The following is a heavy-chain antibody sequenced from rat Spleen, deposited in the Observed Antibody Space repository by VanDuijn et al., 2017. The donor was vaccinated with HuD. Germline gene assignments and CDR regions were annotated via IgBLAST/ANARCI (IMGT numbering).Heavy chain of an antibody. D-gene: IGHD1-12*03. CDR1: GFTFSDFG. V-gene: IGHV5-19*01. Sequence: EVQLVESGGGLVQPGRSLKLSCAASGFTFSDFGMHWIRQAPTKGLEWVASISPTGGNTYYQDSVKGRFTISRDNAKSTLYLQMDSLRSEDTATYYCARYYYDGYSYYFDYWGQGVMVTVSS. CDR2: ISPTGGNT. CDR3: ARYYYDGYSYYFDY. J-gene: IGHJ2*01.